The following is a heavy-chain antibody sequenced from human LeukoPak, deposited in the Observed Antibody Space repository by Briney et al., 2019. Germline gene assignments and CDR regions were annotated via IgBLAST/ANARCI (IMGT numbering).Heavy chain of an antibody. V-gene: IGHV4-61*01. Sequence: PSETLSLTCTVSGGSVSSGSYYWSWIRQPPGKGLEWVGYIYYSGSTNYNPSLKSRVTISVDTSKNQFSLKLSSVTAADTAVYYCARSLTYYYDSSGPTDWGQGTLVTVSS. CDR3: ARSLTYYYDSSGPTD. CDR2: IYYSGST. CDR1: GGSVSSGSYY. J-gene: IGHJ4*02. D-gene: IGHD3-22*01.